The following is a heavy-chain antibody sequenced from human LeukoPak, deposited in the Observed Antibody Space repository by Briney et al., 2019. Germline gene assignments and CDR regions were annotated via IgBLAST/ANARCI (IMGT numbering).Heavy chain of an antibody. D-gene: IGHD5-12*01. CDR1: GGSISNYY. V-gene: IGHV4-59*01. CDR2: ICYSGST. Sequence: SETLSLTCTVSGGSISNYYWSWIRQPPGKGLEWIGYICYSGSTRYNSSLKSRVSISVDTSKNQFSLMLSPVTAADTAVFYCARGYSGYDSVFDYWGQGILVTVSS. J-gene: IGHJ4*02. CDR3: ARGYSGYDSVFDY.